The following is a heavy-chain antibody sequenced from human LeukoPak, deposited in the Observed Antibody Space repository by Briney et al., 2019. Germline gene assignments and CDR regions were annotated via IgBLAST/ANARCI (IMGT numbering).Heavy chain of an antibody. CDR3: ANTIFGVVITGPHY. V-gene: IGHV3-30*18. Sequence: PSGGSLRLSCAASGFTFSSYGMHWVRQAPGKGLEWVAVISYDGSNKYYADSVKGRFTISRDNSKNTLYLQMNSLRAEDTAVYYCANTIFGVVITGPHYWGQGTLVTVSS. CDR2: ISYDGSNK. D-gene: IGHD3-3*01. J-gene: IGHJ4*02. CDR1: GFTFSSYG.